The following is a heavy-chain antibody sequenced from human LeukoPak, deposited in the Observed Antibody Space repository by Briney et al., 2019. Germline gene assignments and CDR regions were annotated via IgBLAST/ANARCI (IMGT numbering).Heavy chain of an antibody. CDR2: IYPGDSDT. D-gene: IGHD6-13*01. CDR3: ATSVTRWGIGYFDY. V-gene: IGHV5-51*01. Sequence: GESLKISCEGSGYTFTSYWIAWVRQMPGKGLEWMGIIYPGDSDTRYSPSFQGQVTISADKSISTAYLQWSSLKASDTAMYYCATSVTRWGIGYFDYWGQGTLVTVSS. CDR1: GYTFTSYW. J-gene: IGHJ4*02.